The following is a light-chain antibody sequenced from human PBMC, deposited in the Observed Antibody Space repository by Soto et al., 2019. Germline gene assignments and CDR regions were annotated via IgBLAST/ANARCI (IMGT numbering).Light chain of an antibody. V-gene: IGKV3-15*01. CDR3: QQYNDRPPIT. CDR2: DAS. CDR1: QTIDNT. J-gene: IGKJ5*01. Sequence: EIVMTQSPATLSLTPGERATLSCRASQTIDNTLAWYQRKPGQAPRLLIYDASTRATGVPARFSGSGSGTDFTLTISSLQSEDFAVYYCQQYNDRPPITFGQGTRLEIK.